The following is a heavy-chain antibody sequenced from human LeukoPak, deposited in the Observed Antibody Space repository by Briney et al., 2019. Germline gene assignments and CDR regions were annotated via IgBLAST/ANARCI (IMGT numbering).Heavy chain of an antibody. J-gene: IGHJ1*01. D-gene: IGHD3-22*01. Sequence: PGASLRLSCAASGFTFSSYAMSWVRQAPGKGLEWVSAISGSGGSTYYADSVKGRFTISRDNSKNTLYLQMNSLRGEDTAVHHCAKASAGYYDTSGYPFQHWGQGTLVTVSS. V-gene: IGHV3-23*01. CDR3: AKASAGYYDTSGYPFQH. CDR1: GFTFSSYA. CDR2: ISGSGGST.